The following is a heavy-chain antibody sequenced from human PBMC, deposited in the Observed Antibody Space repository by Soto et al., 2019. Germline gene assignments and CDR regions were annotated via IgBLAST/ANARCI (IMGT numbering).Heavy chain of an antibody. CDR3: AGTPPDILTIDY. CDR2: IIPIFGTA. D-gene: IGHD5-12*01. Sequence: SVKVSCKASGGTFSSYAISWVRQAPGQGLEWMGGIIPIFGTANYAQKFQGRVTITADESTSTAYMELSSLRSEDTAVYYCAGTPPDILTIDYWGQGTLVTVSS. CDR1: GGTFSSYA. V-gene: IGHV1-69*13. J-gene: IGHJ4*02.